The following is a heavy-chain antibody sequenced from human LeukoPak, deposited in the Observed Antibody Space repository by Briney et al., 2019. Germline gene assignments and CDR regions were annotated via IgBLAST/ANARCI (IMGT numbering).Heavy chain of an antibody. V-gene: IGHV4-4*02. CDR1: GGSISSSNW. D-gene: IGHD3-10*01. CDR3: ARGPGGSGSYYKFRWFDP. J-gene: IGHJ5*02. CDR2: IYHSGST. Sequence: SGTLSLTCAVSGGSISSSNWWSWVRQPPGKGLEWIGEIYHSGSTNYNPSLKSRVTISVDKSKNQFSLKLSSVTAADTAVYYCARGPGGSGSYYKFRWFDPWGQGTLVTVSS.